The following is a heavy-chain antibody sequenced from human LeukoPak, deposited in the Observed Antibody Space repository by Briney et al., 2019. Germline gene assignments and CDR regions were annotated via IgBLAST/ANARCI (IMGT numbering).Heavy chain of an antibody. D-gene: IGHD6-6*01. CDR2: IYTSGST. CDR1: GGSISSYY. Sequence: KPSETLSLTCTVSGGSISSYYWSWIRQPAGKGLEWIGRIYTSGSTNYNPSLKSRVTMSVDTSKNQISLKVNPVTAADTAVYYCARESYSSSYLFDFWGQGTLVTVSS. J-gene: IGHJ4*02. V-gene: IGHV4-4*07. CDR3: ARESYSSSYLFDF.